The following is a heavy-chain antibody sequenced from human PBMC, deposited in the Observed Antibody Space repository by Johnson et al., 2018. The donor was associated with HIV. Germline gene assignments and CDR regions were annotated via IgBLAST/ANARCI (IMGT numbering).Heavy chain of an antibody. CDR2: IWYDGSNK. Sequence: QVQLVESGGGVVQPGRSLRLSCAASGFTFSSYGMHWVRQAPGKGLEWVAVIWYDGSNKYYADSVKGRFTISRDNSKNTLYLQMNSLRAEDTAVYYCVLGGYNWNYNDAFDIWCQGTMVTVSS. CDR3: VLGGYNWNYNDAFDI. V-gene: IGHV3-33*01. J-gene: IGHJ3*02. D-gene: IGHD1-7*01. CDR1: GFTFSSYG.